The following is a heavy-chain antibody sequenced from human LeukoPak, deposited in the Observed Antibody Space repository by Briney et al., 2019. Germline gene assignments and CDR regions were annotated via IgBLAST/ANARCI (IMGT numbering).Heavy chain of an antibody. CDR1: GGSISSRSDF. Sequence: PSETLSLTCTVSGGSISSRSDFWGWIRQPPGKGLEWIGSTYYSGSTNYNPSLKSRVTISVDTSKNQFSLKLSSVTAADTAVYYCARWGAESLGIYAFDIWGQGTMVTVSS. D-gene: IGHD7-27*01. CDR3: ARWGAESLGIYAFDI. CDR2: TYYSGST. V-gene: IGHV4-39*07. J-gene: IGHJ3*02.